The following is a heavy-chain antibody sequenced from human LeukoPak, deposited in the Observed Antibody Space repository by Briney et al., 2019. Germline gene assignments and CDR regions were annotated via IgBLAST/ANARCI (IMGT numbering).Heavy chain of an antibody. V-gene: IGHV3-30*18. CDR2: ISYDGSNK. J-gene: IGHJ6*02. CDR3: AKDLTLYGDYQGYMDV. D-gene: IGHD4-17*01. CDR1: GFTFSSYG. Sequence: PGGSLRLSCAASGFTFSSYGMHWVRQAPGKGLEWVAVISYDGSNKYYADSVKGRFTISRDNSKNTLYLQMNSLRAEDAAVYYCAKDLTLYGDYQGYMDVWGQGTTVTVSS.